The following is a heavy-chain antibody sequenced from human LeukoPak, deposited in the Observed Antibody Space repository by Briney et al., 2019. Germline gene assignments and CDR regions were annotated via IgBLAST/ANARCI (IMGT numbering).Heavy chain of an antibody. CDR3: ARDIDFWSGSMYGMDV. CDR1: GFTFSSYG. J-gene: IGHJ6*02. V-gene: IGHV3-30*03. D-gene: IGHD3-3*01. CDR2: ISYDGSNK. Sequence: GGSLRLSCAASGFTFSSYGMHWVRQAPGKGLEWVAVISYDGSNKYYADSVKGRFTISRDNSKNTLYLQMNSLRAEDTAVYYCARDIDFWSGSMYGMDVWGQGTTVTVSS.